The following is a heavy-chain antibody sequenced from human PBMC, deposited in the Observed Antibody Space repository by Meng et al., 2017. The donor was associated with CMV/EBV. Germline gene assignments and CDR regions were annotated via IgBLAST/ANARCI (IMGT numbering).Heavy chain of an antibody. CDR2: ISQHEINK. J-gene: IGHJ4*02. CDR3: ARDLFIGIPDYLDY. D-gene: IGHD1-26*01. Sequence: ATGFTLSSDAMHWVRQAARKGLEWVAVISQHEINKYYADSVEGRFTISRDNSKNTLYLQMNTLRAEDSAVYYCARDLFIGIPDYLDYWGQGTLVTVSS. CDR1: GFTLSSDA. V-gene: IGHV3-30-3*01.